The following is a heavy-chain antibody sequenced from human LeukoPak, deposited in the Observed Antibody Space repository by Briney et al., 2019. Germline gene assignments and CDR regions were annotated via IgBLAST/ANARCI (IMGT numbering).Heavy chain of an antibody. J-gene: IGHJ5*02. D-gene: IGHD2-8*02. CDR1: GFTFTNYA. V-gene: IGHV3-23*01. Sequence: PGGSLRLSCAASGFTFTNYAMSWVRQAPGKGLEGVSSISASGGSTYYADSVRGRFTISRDNSQNTLYLQMNSLRVEDTAVYYCAKPPTGRHWFDPWGQGTLVTVSS. CDR2: ISASGGST. CDR3: AKPPTGRHWFDP.